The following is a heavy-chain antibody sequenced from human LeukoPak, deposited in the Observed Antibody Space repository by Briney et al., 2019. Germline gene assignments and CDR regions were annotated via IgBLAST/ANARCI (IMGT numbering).Heavy chain of an antibody. CDR1: GFTFSTYS. J-gene: IGHJ4*02. D-gene: IGHD6-19*01. CDR3: ARVRNGWYFDY. Sequence: HSGGSLRLSCAASGFTFSTYSMSWVRQAPGKGLEWVSFIGSGGSTIYYADSVKGRFTISRDIAMNSLYLQMDSLRAEDTAVYYCARVRNGWYFDYWGQGTLVTVSS. V-gene: IGHV3-48*04. CDR2: IGSGGSTI.